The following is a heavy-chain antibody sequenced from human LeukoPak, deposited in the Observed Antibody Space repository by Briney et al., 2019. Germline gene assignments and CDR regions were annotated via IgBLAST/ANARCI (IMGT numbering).Heavy chain of an antibody. Sequence: SETLSLTCTVSGGSISSYYWSWIRQPPGKGLEWIGYIYYSGSTNYNPSLKRRVTISVDTSKNQFSLRLSSVTAADTAVYYCARGGYYDTLFTWGQGILVTVSS. D-gene: IGHD3-9*01. J-gene: IGHJ4*02. CDR3: ARGGYYDTLFT. V-gene: IGHV4-59*08. CDR1: GGSISSYY. CDR2: IYYSGST.